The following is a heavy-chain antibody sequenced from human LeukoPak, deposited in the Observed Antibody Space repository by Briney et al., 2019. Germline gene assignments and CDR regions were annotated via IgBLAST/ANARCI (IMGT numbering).Heavy chain of an antibody. D-gene: IGHD6-19*01. CDR1: GFSLSTSGVG. V-gene: IGHV2-5*02. J-gene: IGHJ4*02. CDR2: IYWDDDE. CDR3: VHRLASGWDAEY. Sequence: SGPTLVKPTQTLTLTCNFSGFSLSTSGVGVGWIRQPPGKALEWVTLIYWDDDERYSPSLKNRVTITKDTSKNQVVLMMTNMDPVDTGTYYCVHRLASGWDAEYWGQGTQVTVSS.